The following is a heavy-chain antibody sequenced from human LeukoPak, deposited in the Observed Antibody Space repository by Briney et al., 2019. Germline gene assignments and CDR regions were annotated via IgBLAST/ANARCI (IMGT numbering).Heavy chain of an antibody. CDR1: GYSISSGYY. V-gene: IGHV4-38-2*02. CDR3: ARDHAPGNWFDP. J-gene: IGHJ5*02. D-gene: IGHD3-10*01. Sequence: SETLSLTCAVSGYSISSGYYWGWIRQPPGKGLEWIGSIYHSGSTYYNPSLKSRVTISVDTSKNQFSLKLSSVTAADTAVYYCARDHAPGNWFDPWGQGTLVTVSS. CDR2: IYHSGST.